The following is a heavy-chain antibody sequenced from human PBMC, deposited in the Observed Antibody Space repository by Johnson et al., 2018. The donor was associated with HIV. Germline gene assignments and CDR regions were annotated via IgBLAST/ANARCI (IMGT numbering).Heavy chain of an antibody. J-gene: IGHJ3*02. V-gene: IGHV3-33*08. Sequence: QVQLMESGGGLVKPGRSLTLACAASGFSISDYGMHWVRQAPGKGLEWVAEIKEDGSDKYYVDSVKGRFTISRDNSKNTLYLQMNSLRAEDTAVYYCARDRTYLTSPEVAFDAFDIWGQGTMVTVSS. CDR2: IKEDGSDK. CDR3: ARDRTYLTSPEVAFDAFDI. CDR1: GFSISDYG. D-gene: IGHD3-16*01.